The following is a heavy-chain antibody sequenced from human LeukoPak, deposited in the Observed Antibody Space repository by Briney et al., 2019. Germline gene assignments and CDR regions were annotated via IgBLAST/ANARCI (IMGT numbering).Heavy chain of an antibody. CDR3: ARDADRGGDFDY. CDR2: IRQDGIEK. Sequence: QTGGSLRLYCAASGFTFGAYWMAWVRQAPGKGLEWVANIRQDGIEKYYVDSVEGRFTISRDNAKNSLSLQLNSLRAEDTAVYYCARDADRGGDFDYWGQGTLVTVSS. V-gene: IGHV3-7*05. CDR1: GFTFGAYW. D-gene: IGHD1-14*01. J-gene: IGHJ4*02.